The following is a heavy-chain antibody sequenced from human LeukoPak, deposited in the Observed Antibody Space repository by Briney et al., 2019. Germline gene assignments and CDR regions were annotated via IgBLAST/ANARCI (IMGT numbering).Heavy chain of an antibody. CDR1: GDSVSSGDYY. CDR2: IYYSGST. Sequence: SETLSLTCTVSGDSVSSGDYYWSWIRQPPGKGLEWIGYIYYSGSTYYNPSLKSRVTISVDTSKNQFSLKLSSVTAADTAVYYCARADPTYGDSDDAFDIWGQGTMVTVSS. V-gene: IGHV4-30-4*01. D-gene: IGHD4-17*01. J-gene: IGHJ3*02. CDR3: ARADPTYGDSDDAFDI.